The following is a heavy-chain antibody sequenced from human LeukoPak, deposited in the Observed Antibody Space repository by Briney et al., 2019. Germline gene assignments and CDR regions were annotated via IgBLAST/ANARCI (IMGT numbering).Heavy chain of an antibody. D-gene: IGHD4-17*01. CDR2: IIPIFGTA. V-gene: IGHV1-69*13. CDR1: GGTFSSYA. CDR3: ARGWDDYGP. Sequence: AASVKVSCKASGGTFSSYAISWVRQAPGQGLEWMGGIIPIFGTAIYAQKFQGRVTITADESTSTAYMELSSLRSDDTAVYYCARGWDDYGPWGQGTLVTVSS. J-gene: IGHJ4*02.